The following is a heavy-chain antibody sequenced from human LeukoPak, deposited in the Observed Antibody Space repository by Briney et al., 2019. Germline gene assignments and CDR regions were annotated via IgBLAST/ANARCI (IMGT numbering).Heavy chain of an antibody. Sequence: GGSLRLSCAASGFTFSNYNMPWVRQAPGKGLEWVAVILYDGNNKHYAESVRGRFTISRDNSKSTLYLQMNSLRPEDTAFYCCARLDEGLDLDSWGQGTLVTVSS. CDR1: GFTFSNYN. CDR3: ARLDEGLDLDS. J-gene: IGHJ4*02. D-gene: IGHD4-17*01. CDR2: ILYDGNNK. V-gene: IGHV3-30-3*01.